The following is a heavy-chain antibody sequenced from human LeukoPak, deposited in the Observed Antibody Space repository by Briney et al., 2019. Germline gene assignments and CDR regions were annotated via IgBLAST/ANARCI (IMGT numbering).Heavy chain of an antibody. V-gene: IGHV3-23*01. Sequence: GGSLRLSCAASGFTFSSYAMSWGREAPGEGLEWVSAISGSGGSTYYADSVKGRFTISRDNSKNTLYLQMNSLRAEDTAVYYCAKDPTVDDAFDIWGQGTMVTVSS. CDR3: AKDPTVDDAFDI. J-gene: IGHJ3*02. CDR1: GFTFSSYA. CDR2: ISGSGGST. D-gene: IGHD4-23*01.